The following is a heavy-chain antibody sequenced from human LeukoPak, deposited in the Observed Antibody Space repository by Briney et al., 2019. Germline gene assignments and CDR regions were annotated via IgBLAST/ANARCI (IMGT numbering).Heavy chain of an antibody. CDR1: GYSISSGYY. V-gene: IGHV4-38-2*02. CDR2: IYHSGST. J-gene: IGHJ4*02. Sequence: SETLSLTCTVSGYSISSGYYWGWIRQPPGKGLEWIGSIYHSGSTYYNPSLKSRVTISVDTSKSQFSLKLSSVTAADTAVYYCARDRLTKPVIVVVTAINYFDYWGQGTLVTVSS. D-gene: IGHD2-21*02. CDR3: ARDRLTKPVIVVVTAINYFDY.